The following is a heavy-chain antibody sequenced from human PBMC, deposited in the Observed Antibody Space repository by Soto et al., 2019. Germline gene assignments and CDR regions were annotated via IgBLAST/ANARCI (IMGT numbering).Heavy chain of an antibody. Sequence: GGSRQPACQVPGYSITSYCIGWLRQMPGKGLEWMGILYPGDSDTRYSPSFQGQVTSSADKSISTAHLQWSSLKASDTAMYYCARRGCSSTSCYHTGFDYWGQGTLVNV. CDR2: LYPGDSDT. CDR3: ARRGCSSTSCYHTGFDY. J-gene: IGHJ4*02. V-gene: IGHV5-51*01. CDR1: GYSITSYC. D-gene: IGHD2-2*01.